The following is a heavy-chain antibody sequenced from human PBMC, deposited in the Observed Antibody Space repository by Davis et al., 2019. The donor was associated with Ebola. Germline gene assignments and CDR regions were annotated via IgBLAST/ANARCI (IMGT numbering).Heavy chain of an antibody. D-gene: IGHD3-16*02. J-gene: IGHJ4*02. Sequence: GESLKISCAASGFTLSSYNMNWVRQVPGKGLEWVSCINNSGRTLYYADSVKGRFTISRDSAKNSLYLQMNSLRDEDTAVYYCVRGLDIWGSYHSGDFDYWGQGTLVIVSS. V-gene: IGHV3-48*02. CDR2: INNSGRTL. CDR3: VRGLDIWGSYHSGDFDY. CDR1: GFTLSSYN.